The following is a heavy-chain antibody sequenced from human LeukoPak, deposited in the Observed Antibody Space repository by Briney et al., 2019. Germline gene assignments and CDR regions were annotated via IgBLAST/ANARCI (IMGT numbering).Heavy chain of an antibody. CDR2: IRSRAYGGTT. CDR1: GFTFGDYA. CDR3: TRGGWYRGGAFPFDY. J-gene: IGHJ4*02. Sequence: GGSLRLSCTASGFTFGDYAMSWVRQAPGKGLEWVGFIRSRAYGGTTEYAASVKGRFTISRDDSKSIAYLQMNSLKTEDTAVYYCTRGGWYRGGAFPFDYWGQGTLVTVSS. V-gene: IGHV3-49*04. D-gene: IGHD6-19*01.